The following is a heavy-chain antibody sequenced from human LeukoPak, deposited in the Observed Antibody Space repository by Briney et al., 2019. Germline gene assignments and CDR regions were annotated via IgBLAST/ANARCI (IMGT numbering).Heavy chain of an antibody. V-gene: IGHV4-4*02. D-gene: IGHD3-22*01. CDR2: IYHSGST. CDR1: GGSISSSNW. J-gene: IGHJ4*02. CDR3: AREIVEYYYDSSGPFGL. Sequence: SGTLSLTCAVSGGSISSSNWWSWVRQPPGNGLEWIGEIYHSGSTNYNPSLKSRVTISVDKSKNQFSLKLSSVTAADTAVYYCAREIVEYYYDSSGPFGLWGQGTLVTVSS.